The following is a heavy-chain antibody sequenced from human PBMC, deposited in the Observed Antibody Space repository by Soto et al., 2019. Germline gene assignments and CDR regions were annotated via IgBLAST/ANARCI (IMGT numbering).Heavy chain of an antibody. D-gene: IGHD6-13*01. J-gene: IGHJ4*02. CDR3: ARLRASTWYLGGYLDY. CDR2: IVIGSDYT. CDR1: GFTFSDYY. Sequence: GGSLRLSCAASGFTFSDYYMSWIRQAPGKGLEWVSYIVIGSDYTNYADSVKGRFTISRDNAKNSLYLEMNSLKVEDTAVYYCARLRASTWYLGGYLDYWGQGTLVTVSS. V-gene: IGHV3-11*06.